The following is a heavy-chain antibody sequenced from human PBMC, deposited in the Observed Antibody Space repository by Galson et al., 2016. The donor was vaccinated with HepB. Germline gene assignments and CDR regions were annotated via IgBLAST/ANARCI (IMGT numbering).Heavy chain of an antibody. D-gene: IGHD3-3*01. CDR2: IYTGGNT. CDR1: DFTVSSNY. Sequence: SLRLSCAASDFTVSSNYMSWVRQPPGKGLEWVSLIYTGGNTYYADSVKGRFTVFRDNSKNTLYLQMNSLRAEDTAVYYCATGGFREWLRYWGQGTLVTVSS. CDR3: ATGGFREWLRY. J-gene: IGHJ4*02. V-gene: IGHV3-53*01.